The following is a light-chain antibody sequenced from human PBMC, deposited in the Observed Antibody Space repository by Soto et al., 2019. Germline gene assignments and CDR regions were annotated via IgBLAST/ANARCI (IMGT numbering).Light chain of an antibody. CDR3: SSYTRSSTHWV. CDR1: SSDVGGYNY. J-gene: IGLJ3*02. V-gene: IGLV2-14*01. CDR2: EVS. Sequence: QSALTQPASVSGSPGQSITISCTGTSSDVGGYNYVSWYQQHPGKAPKLMIYEVSNRPSGVSNRFSGSKSGNTASLTISGLQAEDEDDDYCSSYTRSSTHWVFGGGTKLTVL.